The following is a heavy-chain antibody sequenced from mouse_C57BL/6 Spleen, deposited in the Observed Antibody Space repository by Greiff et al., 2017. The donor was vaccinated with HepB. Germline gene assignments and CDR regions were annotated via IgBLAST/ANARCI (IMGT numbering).Heavy chain of an antibody. CDR3: ARGDYGSSYVWSFDV. D-gene: IGHD1-1*01. CDR1: GNSFTCYY. Sequence: VQLQQSGPELVKPGASVKISCKASGNSFTCYYMHWVKQSHGNILDWIGYIYPYNGVSSYNQKFKGKATLTVDKSSSTAYMELRSLTSEDSAVYYCARGDYGSSYVWSFDVWGTGTTVTVSS. V-gene: IGHV1-31*01. CDR2: IYPYNGVS. J-gene: IGHJ1*03.